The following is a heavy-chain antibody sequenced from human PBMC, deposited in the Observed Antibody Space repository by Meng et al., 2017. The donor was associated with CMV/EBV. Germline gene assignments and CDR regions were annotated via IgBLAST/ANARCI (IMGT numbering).Heavy chain of an antibody. CDR2: ISSSSSYI. CDR3: TRLPGTGSGDKDV. V-gene: IGHV3-21*01. D-gene: IGHD3-10*01. Sequence: ETLSLTCAVSGFTFSSYSMNWVRQAPGKGLEWVSSISSSSSYIYYADSVKGRFTISRDNAKNSLYLQMNSLRAEDTAVYYCTRLPGTGSGDKDVWGQGTTVTVSS. CDR1: GFTFSSYS. J-gene: IGHJ6*02.